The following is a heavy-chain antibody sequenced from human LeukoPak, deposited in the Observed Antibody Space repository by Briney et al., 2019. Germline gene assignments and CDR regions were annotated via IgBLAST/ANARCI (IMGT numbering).Heavy chain of an antibody. CDR2: INPNIGDT. CDR3: ARGLMSAVGVGYFDY. CDR1: GYTFTAYY. V-gene: IGHV1-2*02. Sequence: ASVKVSCKASGYTFTAYYIHWVRQAPGPGLEWLGWINPNIGDTNYAQKFQGRVTMTRDTSITTAYMELSRLKSDDTAVYYCARGLMSAVGVGYFDYWGQGTLVTVSS. J-gene: IGHJ4*02. D-gene: IGHD1-26*01.